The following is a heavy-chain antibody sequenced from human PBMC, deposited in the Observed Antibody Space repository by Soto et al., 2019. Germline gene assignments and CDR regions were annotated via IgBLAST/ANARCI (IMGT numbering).Heavy chain of an antibody. Sequence: QVQLVQSGGEVKKPGASVKVSCKASVYMFNSFGISWVRQAPGQGLEWMGWISAYTGNTKYAQNFQGRVTMTTDTSTRTAYMELRSLRSDDTAVYYCARRWTTGEIDYWGQGTLVTVSS. CDR3: ARRWTTGEIDY. J-gene: IGHJ4*02. D-gene: IGHD4-17*01. V-gene: IGHV1-18*01. CDR2: ISAYTGNT. CDR1: VYMFNSFG.